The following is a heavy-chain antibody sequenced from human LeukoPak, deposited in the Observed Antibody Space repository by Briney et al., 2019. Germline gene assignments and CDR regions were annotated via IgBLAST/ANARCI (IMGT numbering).Heavy chain of an antibody. CDR3: ARGRGGSYLEPTDY. CDR1: GYTFTSSD. J-gene: IGHJ4*02. CDR2: MNPNSGNT. D-gene: IGHD1-26*01. Sequence: GASVKVSCKASGYTFTSSDINWVRQATGQGLEWMGWMNPNSGNTGYAQKFQGRVTMTRNTSISTAYMELSSLRSEDTAVYYYARGRGGSYLEPTDYWGQGTLVTVSS. V-gene: IGHV1-8*01.